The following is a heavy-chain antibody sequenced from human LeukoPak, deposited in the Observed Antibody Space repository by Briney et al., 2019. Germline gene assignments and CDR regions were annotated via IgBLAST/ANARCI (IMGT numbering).Heavy chain of an antibody. CDR2: IYYSGST. D-gene: IGHD6-13*01. V-gene: IGHV4-59*01. CDR3: ASLAYSSYFDY. Sequence: SSETLSLTCTVSGGSISSYYWSWIRQPPGKGLEWIGYIYYSGSTNYNPSLKSRVTISVDTSKNQFSLELSSVTAADTAVYYCASLAYSSYFDYWGQGTLVTVSS. J-gene: IGHJ4*02. CDR1: GGSISSYY.